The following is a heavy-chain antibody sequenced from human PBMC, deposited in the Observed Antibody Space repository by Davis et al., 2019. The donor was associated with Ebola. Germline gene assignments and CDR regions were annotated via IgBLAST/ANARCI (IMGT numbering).Heavy chain of an antibody. CDR1: GFTFSSYA. Sequence: PGGSLRLSCAASGFTFSSYAMSWVRQAPGKGLEWIGEINHSGSTNYNPSLKSRVTISVDTSKNQFSLKLSSVTAADTAVYYCASFIAAAGTGWFDPWGQGTLVTVSS. CDR3: ASFIAAAGTGWFDP. CDR2: INHSGST. J-gene: IGHJ5*02. V-gene: IGHV4-34*08. D-gene: IGHD6-13*01.